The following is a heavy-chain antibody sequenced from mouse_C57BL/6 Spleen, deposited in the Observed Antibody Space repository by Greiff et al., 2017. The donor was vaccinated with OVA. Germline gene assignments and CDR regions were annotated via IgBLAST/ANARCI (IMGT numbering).Heavy chain of an antibody. Sequence: QVQLQQPGAELVKPGASVKMSCKASGYTFTSYWITWVKQRPGQGLEWIGDIYPGSGSTNYNEKFKSKATLTVDTSSSTAYMQLSSLTSEDSAVYYCARGNLGHGSSSYFDYWGQGTTLTVSS. J-gene: IGHJ2*01. CDR2: IYPGSGST. V-gene: IGHV1-55*01. D-gene: IGHD1-1*01. CDR1: GYTFTSYW. CDR3: ARGNLGHGSSSYFDY.